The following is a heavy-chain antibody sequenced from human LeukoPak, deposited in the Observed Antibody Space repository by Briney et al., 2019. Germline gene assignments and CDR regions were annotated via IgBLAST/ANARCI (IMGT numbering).Heavy chain of an antibody. J-gene: IGHJ5*02. V-gene: IGHV1-2*02. CDR2: INPNSGGT. D-gene: IGHD3-10*01. Sequence: ASVKVSCKASGYTFTGYYMHWVRQAPGQGLEWMGWINPNSGGTNYAQKFQGRVTMTRDTSISTAYMELSRLRSDDTAVYYCARDMVRGVIIRGSWFDPWGQGTLVTVSS. CDR3: ARDMVRGVIIRGSWFDP. CDR1: GYTFTGYY.